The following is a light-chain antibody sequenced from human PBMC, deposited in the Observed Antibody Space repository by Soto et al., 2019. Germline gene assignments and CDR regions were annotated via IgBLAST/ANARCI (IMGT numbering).Light chain of an antibody. Sequence: QSVLTQPPSVSGAPGQRVTISCTGSSSNIGAGDDVHWYQHLPGTAPKLLIYGNHNRPSGVPDRFSGSKSGTSASLVITGLQAEDEADYYCQSYDSSLSVIYVFGTGTKLTVL. CDR3: QSYDSSLSVIYV. CDR1: SSNIGAGDD. J-gene: IGLJ1*01. CDR2: GNH. V-gene: IGLV1-40*01.